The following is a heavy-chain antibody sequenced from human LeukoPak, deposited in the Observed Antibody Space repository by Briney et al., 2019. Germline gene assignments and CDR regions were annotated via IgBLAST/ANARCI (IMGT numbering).Heavy chain of an antibody. D-gene: IGHD6-19*01. CDR2: IKQEGTEK. Sequence: GSLRLSCAASGFTFSRYWMTWVRQAPGKGLEWLANIKQEGTEKYYVDSVKGRFTISRDNTKKSLYLQMTSLRVEDTAVYYCARADDMSIAVAGFDFWGQGTLVTVSS. CDR3: ARADDMSIAVAGFDF. J-gene: IGHJ4*02. V-gene: IGHV3-7*01. CDR1: GFTFSRYW.